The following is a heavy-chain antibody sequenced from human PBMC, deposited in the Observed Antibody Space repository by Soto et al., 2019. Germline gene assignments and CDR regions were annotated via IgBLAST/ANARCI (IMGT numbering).Heavy chain of an antibody. CDR1: GGSFSGYY. Sequence: SETLSLTRAVYGGSFSGYYWSWIRQPPGKGLEWIGEINHSGSTNYNPSLKSRVTISVDTSKNQFSLKLSSVTAADTAVYYCARGMDCSSTSCYGNFDYWGQGTLVTVSS. CDR2: INHSGST. V-gene: IGHV4-34*01. J-gene: IGHJ4*02. CDR3: ARGMDCSSTSCYGNFDY. D-gene: IGHD2-2*01.